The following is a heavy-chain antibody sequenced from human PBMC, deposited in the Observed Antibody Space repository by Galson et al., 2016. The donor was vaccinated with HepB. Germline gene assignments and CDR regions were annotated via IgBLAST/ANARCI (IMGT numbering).Heavy chain of an antibody. CDR3: ARANIVYRGVFDVFDF. Sequence: SLRLSCAASGLTVSSNYMNWVRQRLGKGLEWVSVMYSGGGTDYADSVKGRFTISRDNSKNTLYLQMNSLRVEDTAVYYCARANIVYRGVFDVFDFWGQGAMVTVSS. J-gene: IGHJ3*01. CDR1: GLTVSSNY. CDR2: MYSGGGT. V-gene: IGHV3-53*01. D-gene: IGHD2/OR15-2a*01.